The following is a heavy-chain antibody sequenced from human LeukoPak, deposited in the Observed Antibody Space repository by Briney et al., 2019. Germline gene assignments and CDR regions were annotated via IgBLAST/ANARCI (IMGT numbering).Heavy chain of an antibody. D-gene: IGHD3-10*01. V-gene: IGHV3-11*03. CDR2: ISSSSSYT. CDR1: GFTFSDYY. CDR3: ARWYGSGSYYNVGFDP. Sequence: GGSLRLSCATSGFTFSDYYMSWIRQAPGKGLEWVSYISSSSSYTNYADSVKGRFTISRDNAKNSLYLQMNSLRAEDTAVYYCARWYGSGSYYNVGFDPWGPGTLVTVSS. J-gene: IGHJ5*02.